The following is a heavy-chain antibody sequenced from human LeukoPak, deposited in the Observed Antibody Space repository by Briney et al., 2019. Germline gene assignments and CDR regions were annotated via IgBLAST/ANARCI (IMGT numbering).Heavy chain of an antibody. Sequence: TWVRQAPGKGLEWVGRIKSKTDGGTTDYAAPVKGRFTISRDDSKNTLYLQMNSLKTEDTAVCYGTTGSSSWGQGILVTVSS. CDR2: IKSKTDGGTT. D-gene: IGHD6-13*01. J-gene: IGHJ4*02. CDR3: TTGSSS. V-gene: IGHV3-15*01.